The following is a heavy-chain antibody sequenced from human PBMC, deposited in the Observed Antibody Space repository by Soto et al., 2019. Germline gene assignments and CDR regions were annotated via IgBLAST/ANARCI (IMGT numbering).Heavy chain of an antibody. Sequence: SETLSLTCTVSGGSISSYYWSWIRQPPGKGLEWIGYIYYSGSTNYNPSLKSRVTISVDTSKNQFSLKLSSVTAADTAVYYCARAHYYDSSGYYYFFDYWGQGTLVTVSS. J-gene: IGHJ4*02. V-gene: IGHV4-59*01. D-gene: IGHD3-22*01. CDR2: IYYSGST. CDR3: ARAHYYDSSGYYYFFDY. CDR1: GGSISSYY.